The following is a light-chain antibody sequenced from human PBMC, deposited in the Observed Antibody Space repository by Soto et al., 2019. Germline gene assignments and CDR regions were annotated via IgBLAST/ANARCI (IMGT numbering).Light chain of an antibody. CDR2: GDN. CDR3: ASWDNSLNGLYV. V-gene: IGLV1-44*01. Sequence: QSVLTQPPSASGTPGQRVSISCSGSSSNIGSHPVNWYQQLPGTAPKLLPYGDNQRPSGVPDRFSGSKSGTSASLAISGLQSEDEAHYYCASWDNSLNGLYVFGNGTKVTVL. J-gene: IGLJ1*01. CDR1: SSNIGSHP.